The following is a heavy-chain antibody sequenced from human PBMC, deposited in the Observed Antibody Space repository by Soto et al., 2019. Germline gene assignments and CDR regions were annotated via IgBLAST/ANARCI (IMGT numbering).Heavy chain of an antibody. D-gene: IGHD5-12*01. CDR1: GFRFRDYA. J-gene: IGHJ6*02. Sequence: EVQLLESGGGLVQPGGSLGLSCVASGFRFRDYAMSWVRQAPGKGLEWVSTINPTGGHTYYGDSVKGRFTISRDNSKNSLYLQMNSLRAEDTALYYCTKGGYDLIYYFGMDVWGQGTTVTVSS. V-gene: IGHV3-23*01. CDR2: INPTGGHT. CDR3: TKGGYDLIYYFGMDV.